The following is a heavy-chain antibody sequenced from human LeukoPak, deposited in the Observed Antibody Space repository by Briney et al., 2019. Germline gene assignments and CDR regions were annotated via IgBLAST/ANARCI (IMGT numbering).Heavy chain of an antibody. Sequence: PSETLSLTCTVSGGSISTYYWSWIRQPPGKGLEWLGYIYYNGSTKYNPSLKSRVTTSVDTSKNQFSLKLSSVTAADTAMYYCARHIGGPFDKWGQGTLVTVSS. V-gene: IGHV4-59*08. CDR3: ARHIGGPFDK. CDR2: IYYNGST. CDR1: GGSISTYY. D-gene: IGHD2-15*01. J-gene: IGHJ4*02.